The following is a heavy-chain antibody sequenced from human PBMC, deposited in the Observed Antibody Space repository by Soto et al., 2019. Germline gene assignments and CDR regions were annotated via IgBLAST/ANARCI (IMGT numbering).Heavy chain of an antibody. Sequence: EVQLLESGGGLVQPGGSLRLSCAASGFTFSSFAMTWVRQPPGRGLEWISGISGSGGTTYDADSVKGGFTISRDNSKNTLYLQMNSLRAEDTAVYYCAKDLVLLRSWGQGTLVTVSS. J-gene: IGHJ5*02. D-gene: IGHD1-26*01. V-gene: IGHV3-23*01. CDR1: GFTFSSFA. CDR3: AKDLVLLRS. CDR2: ISGSGGTT.